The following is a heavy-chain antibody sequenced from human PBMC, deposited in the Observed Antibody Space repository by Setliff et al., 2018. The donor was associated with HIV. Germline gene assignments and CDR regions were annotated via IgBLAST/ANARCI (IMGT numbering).Heavy chain of an antibody. Sequence: PGGSLRLSCAASGFTFSHYPMHWVRQAPGKGLEWVAIISYDGSNIHYADSVKGRFTISRDNAKSSLYLQINSLRAEDTAMYYCARETGSGSFYVYWGQGTQVTVSS. D-gene: IGHD3-10*01. CDR3: ARETGSGSFYVY. J-gene: IGHJ4*02. V-gene: IGHV3-30*04. CDR1: GFTFSHYP. CDR2: ISYDGSNI.